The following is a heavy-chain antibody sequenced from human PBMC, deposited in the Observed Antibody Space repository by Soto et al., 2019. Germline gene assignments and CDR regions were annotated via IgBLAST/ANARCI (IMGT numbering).Heavy chain of an antibody. J-gene: IGHJ4*02. CDR1: DLGFGNAN. D-gene: IGHD2-15*01. V-gene: IGHV3-15*07. CDR3: TTRGALGY. CDR2: IKSKTDGGTI. Sequence: EVQLVESGGGWLSLGESWSLSVAASDLGFGNANINGVRQAQGKGLEWVGRIKSKTDGGTIDYAAPVKGRFIISRDDSSNTVYLQMNSLKTEDTAVYYCTTRGALGYWGQGTLVTVSS.